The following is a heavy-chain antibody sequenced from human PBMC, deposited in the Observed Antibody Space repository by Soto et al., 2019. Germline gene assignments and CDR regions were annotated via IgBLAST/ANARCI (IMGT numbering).Heavy chain of an antibody. CDR3: AGGRSLLWFGGNWFDP. CDR1: GYTFTSYD. V-gene: IGHV1-8*01. J-gene: IGHJ5*02. Sequence: QVQLVQSGAEVKKPGASVKVSCQASGYTFTSYDINCVRQATGQGLEWMGWMNPNSGNTGYAQKFQGRVTMTRNTSIRTAYMGLCSLRSEDTAVYYCAGGRSLLWFGGNWFDPGGKGTLVTVSA. D-gene: IGHD3-10*01. CDR2: MNPNSGNT.